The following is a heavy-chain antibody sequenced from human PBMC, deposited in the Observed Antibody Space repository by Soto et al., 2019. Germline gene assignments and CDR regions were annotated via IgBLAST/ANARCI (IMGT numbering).Heavy chain of an antibody. Sequence: ESGGGVVQPGRSLRLSCAASGFTFSSYGMHWVRQAPGKGLEWVAVIWYDGSNKYYADSVKGRFTISRDNSKNTLYLQMNSLRAEDTAVYYCAREASLRYFDWSFAYYFDYWGQGTLVTVSS. D-gene: IGHD3-9*01. CDR1: GFTFSSYG. CDR2: IWYDGSNK. V-gene: IGHV3-33*01. J-gene: IGHJ4*02. CDR3: AREASLRYFDWSFAYYFDY.